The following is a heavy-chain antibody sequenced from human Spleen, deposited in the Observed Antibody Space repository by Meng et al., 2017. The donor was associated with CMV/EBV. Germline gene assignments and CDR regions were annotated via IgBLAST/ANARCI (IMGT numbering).Heavy chain of an antibody. CDR2: INWNGGST. CDR1: GFTFDDYG. D-gene: IGHD3-10*01. Sequence: LSSAASGFTFDDYGMTWVRQAPGKGLEWVSGINWNGGSTGYADSVKGRFTISRDNAKNSLYLQMNSLRAEDTALYYCARGFAGEIDYWGQGTLVTVSS. CDR3: ARGFAGEIDY. J-gene: IGHJ4*02. V-gene: IGHV3-20*03.